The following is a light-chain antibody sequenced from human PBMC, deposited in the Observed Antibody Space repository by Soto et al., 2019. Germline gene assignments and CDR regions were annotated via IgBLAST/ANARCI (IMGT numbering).Light chain of an antibody. CDR3: QQYGSSPPIT. V-gene: IGKV3-20*01. CDR2: GAS. Sequence: EILLAHSPATLSLSPGERATLSCRASQSVNNFLAWYQQKPGQAPRLLIYGASSRATGIPDRFSGSGSGTDLTLTISRLETEDFAVYYCQQYGSSPPITFGQGTRLEIK. J-gene: IGKJ5*01. CDR1: QSVNNF.